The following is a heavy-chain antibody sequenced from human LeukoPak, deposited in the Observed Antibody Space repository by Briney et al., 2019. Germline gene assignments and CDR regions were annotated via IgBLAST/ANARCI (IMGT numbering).Heavy chain of an antibody. D-gene: IGHD3-22*01. CDR1: GYTFTSYG. Sequence: ASVKVSCKASGYTFTSYGISWVRQAPGQGLEWMGWISAYNGNTNYAQKLQGRVTMTTDTSTSTVYMELSSLRSEDTAVYYCARDLGYYYDSSGSWFDPWGQGTLVTVSS. CDR2: ISAYNGNT. V-gene: IGHV1-18*01. J-gene: IGHJ5*02. CDR3: ARDLGYYYDSSGSWFDP.